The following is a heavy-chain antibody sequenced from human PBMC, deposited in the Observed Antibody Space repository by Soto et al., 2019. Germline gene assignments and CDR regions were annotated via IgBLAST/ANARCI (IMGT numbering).Heavy chain of an antibody. CDR3: ARHYGSGSYYKGPFDY. Sequence: SETLSLTCTVSGGSISSYYWSWIRQPPGKGLEWIGYIYYSGSTNYNPSLKSRVTISVDTSKNQFSLKLSSVTAADTAVYYCARHYGSGSYYKGPFDYWGQGTLVTVSS. V-gene: IGHV4-59*01. J-gene: IGHJ4*02. CDR2: IYYSGST. D-gene: IGHD3-10*01. CDR1: GGSISSYY.